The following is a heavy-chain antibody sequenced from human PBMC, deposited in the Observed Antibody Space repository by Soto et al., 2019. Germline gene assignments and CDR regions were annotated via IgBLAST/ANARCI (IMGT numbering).Heavy chain of an antibody. D-gene: IGHD4-17*01. V-gene: IGHV1-18*01. CDR2: ISAYNGNT. J-gene: IGHJ4*02. CDR1: GYTFTSYG. Sequence: ASVKVSCKASGYTFTSYGISWVRQAPGQGLEWMGWISAYNGNTNYAQKLQGRVTMTTDTSTSTAYTELRSLRSDVTAVYYCARVSPTMTTVSYWGQGTLVTVSS. CDR3: ARVSPTMTTVSY.